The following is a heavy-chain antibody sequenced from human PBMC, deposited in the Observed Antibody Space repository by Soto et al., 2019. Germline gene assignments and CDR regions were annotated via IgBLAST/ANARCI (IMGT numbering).Heavy chain of an antibody. D-gene: IGHD3-10*01. J-gene: IGHJ4*02. Sequence: QVRLVQSGAEVKSPGTSVKVSCQTSGYTFADYSIHWVRQAPGQGLEYMGNIDTSTGTSDSAQTLQGILSMTTDASTSTVYMELNNLRSADTAVYYCARLSRITFIVNWGQGTLVTVSS. CDR1: GYTFADYS. CDR3: ARLSRITFIVN. CDR2: IDTSTGTS. V-gene: IGHV1-46*04.